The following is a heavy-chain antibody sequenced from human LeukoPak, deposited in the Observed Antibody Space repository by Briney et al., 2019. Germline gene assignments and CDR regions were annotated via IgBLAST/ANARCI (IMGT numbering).Heavy chain of an antibody. CDR1: GFTFSSYS. CDR2: ISSSSSYI. Sequence: GGSLRLSCAASGFTFSSYSMNWVRQAPEKGLEWVSSISSSSSYIYYADSVKGRFTISRDNAKNSLYLQMNSLRAEDTAVYYCARDASIAAAGTVGWFDPWGQGTLVTVSS. CDR3: ARDASIAAAGTVGWFDP. V-gene: IGHV3-21*01. D-gene: IGHD6-13*01. J-gene: IGHJ5*02.